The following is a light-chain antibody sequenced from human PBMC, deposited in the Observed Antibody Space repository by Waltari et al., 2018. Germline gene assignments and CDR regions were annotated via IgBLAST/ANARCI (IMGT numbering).Light chain of an antibody. V-gene: IGLV1-40*01. Sequence: QSVLTQPPSISGAPGQKVTIPCTGGSSTFGAGYDVHWYQQFPGAAPKLLIFRNTNRASGVPGRFSASKSGTSASLAIVGLQSEDEGVYYCQSFDSSLSASVFGGGTKLTVL. CDR2: RNT. CDR1: SSTFGAGYD. CDR3: QSFDSSLSASV. J-gene: IGLJ3*02.